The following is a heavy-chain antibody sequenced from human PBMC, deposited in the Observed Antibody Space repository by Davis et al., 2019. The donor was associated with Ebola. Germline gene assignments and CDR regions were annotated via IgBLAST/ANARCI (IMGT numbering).Heavy chain of an antibody. J-gene: IGHJ4*02. CDR3: AKSRPTYYYDSSGYYYGIGYFDY. CDR1: GFSVSTYG. V-gene: IGHV3-23*01. Sequence: GESLKISCAASGFSVSTYGMHWVRQAPGKGLEWVSAISGSGGSTYYADSVKGRFTISRDNSKNTLYLQMNSLRAEDTAVYYCAKSRPTYYYDSSGYYYGIGYFDYWGQGTLVTVSS. D-gene: IGHD3-22*01. CDR2: ISGSGGST.